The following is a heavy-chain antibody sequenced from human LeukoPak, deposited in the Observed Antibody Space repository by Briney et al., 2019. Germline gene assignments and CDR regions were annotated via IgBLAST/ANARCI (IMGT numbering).Heavy chain of an antibody. D-gene: IGHD6-13*01. J-gene: IGHJ3*02. CDR2: IYHSGST. CDR1: GYSISSGYY. V-gene: IGHV4-38-2*02. Sequence: SETLSLTCTVSGYSISSGYYWGWIRQPPGKGLEWIGSIYHSGSTYYNPSLESRVTILIDTPKNQFSLRLSSVTAADTAVYYCARSYSSSWYSSFDIWGHGTMVTVSS. CDR3: ARSYSSSWYSSFDI.